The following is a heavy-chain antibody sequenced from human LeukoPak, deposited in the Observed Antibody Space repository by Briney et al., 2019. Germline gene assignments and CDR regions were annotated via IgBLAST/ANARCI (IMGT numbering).Heavy chain of an antibody. CDR3: ARDYGDYAFGY. CDR2: IHTNTENP. D-gene: IGHD4-17*01. J-gene: IGHJ4*02. CDR1: GYTFTSYA. V-gene: IGHV7-4-1*02. Sequence: GGSLRLSCAASGYTFTSYAMNWVRQAPGQGLEWMGWIHTNTENPTYAQGFTGRFVFSLDTSVSTAYLQISSLKAEDTAVYYCARDYGDYAFGYWGQGTLVTVSS.